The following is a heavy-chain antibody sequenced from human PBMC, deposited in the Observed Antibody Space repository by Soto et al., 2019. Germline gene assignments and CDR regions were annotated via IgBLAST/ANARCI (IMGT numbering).Heavy chain of an antibody. V-gene: IGHV3-53*01. CDR1: GFTVSSNY. Sequence: GSLRLSCAASGFTVSSNYMSWVRQAPGKGLEWVSVIYSGGSTYYADSVKGRFTISRDNSKNTLYLQMNSLRAEDTAVYYCATNGAAAIGISRAFDIWGQGTMVTVSS. CDR3: ATNGAAAIGISRAFDI. J-gene: IGHJ3*02. CDR2: IYSGGST. D-gene: IGHD5-18*01.